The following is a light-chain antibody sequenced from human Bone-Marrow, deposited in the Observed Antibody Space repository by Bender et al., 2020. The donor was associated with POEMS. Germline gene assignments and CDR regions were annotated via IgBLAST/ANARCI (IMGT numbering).Light chain of an antibody. CDR2: KDD. CDR3: QSSDSSGFSLV. Sequence: SYELTQPPSVSVSPGQTARITCSADALATRYVYWYQQRPAQSPVLIIFKDDERPSGIPARFSGSSSGTTATLTISGVQPEDEADYYCQSSDSSGFSLVFGGGTKLTVL. V-gene: IGLV3-25*03. J-gene: IGLJ2*01. CDR1: ALATRY.